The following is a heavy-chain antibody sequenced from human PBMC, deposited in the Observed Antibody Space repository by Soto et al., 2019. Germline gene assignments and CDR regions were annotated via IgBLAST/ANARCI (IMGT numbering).Heavy chain of an antibody. D-gene: IGHD3-3*01. CDR1: GGTFSSYA. CDR3: ARDPDLITIFGLVAGYYYGMDV. Sequence: QVQLVQSGAEVKKPGSSVKVSCKASGGTFSSYAISWVRQAPGQGLEWMGGIIPIFGTANYAQKFQGRVTITADESTSTAYMELSSLRSEDTAVYYCARDPDLITIFGLVAGYYYGMDVWGQGTTVTVSS. CDR2: IIPIFGTA. J-gene: IGHJ6*02. V-gene: IGHV1-69*01.